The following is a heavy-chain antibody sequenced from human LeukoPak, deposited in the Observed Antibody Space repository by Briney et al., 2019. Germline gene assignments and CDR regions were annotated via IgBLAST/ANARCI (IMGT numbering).Heavy chain of an antibody. CDR1: GFTFSSYW. CDR3: AREGVRDNWFDP. V-gene: IGHV3-7*03. Sequence: QSGGSLRLSCAASGFTFSSYWMNWVRQAPGKGLEWVANIKQDGSEMNYMDSVRGRFTISRDNAKTSLYLQMNSLRAEDTAVYYCAREGVRDNWFDPWGQGTLVTVSS. D-gene: IGHD3-10*01. J-gene: IGHJ5*02. CDR2: IKQDGSEM.